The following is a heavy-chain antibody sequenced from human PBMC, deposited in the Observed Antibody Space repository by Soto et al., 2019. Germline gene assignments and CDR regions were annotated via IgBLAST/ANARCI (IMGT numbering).Heavy chain of an antibody. J-gene: IGHJ3*02. D-gene: IGHD3-3*01. CDR3: ARGFSLNMYYDFWSGYYNGAFDI. CDR1: GGSFSGYY. V-gene: IGHV4-34*01. CDR2: INHSGST. Sequence: SETLSLTCAVYGGSFSGYYWSWIRQPPGKGLEWIGEINHSGSTNYNPSLKSRVTISVDTSKNQFSLKLSSVTAADTAVYYCARGFSLNMYYDFWSGYYNGAFDIWGQGTMVTVSS.